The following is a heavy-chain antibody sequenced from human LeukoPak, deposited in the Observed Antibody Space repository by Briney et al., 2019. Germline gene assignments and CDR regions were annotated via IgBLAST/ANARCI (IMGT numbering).Heavy chain of an antibody. CDR1: GFTFSSYA. V-gene: IGHV3-23*01. J-gene: IGHJ4*02. CDR2: ISGSGGST. D-gene: IGHD3-22*01. CDR3: AKVYDSSGYFLTPFDY. Sequence: GGSLRLSCAASGFTFSSYAMSWVRQAPGKGLEWVSAISGSGGSTYYADSVKGRFPISRDNSKNTLYLQMNSLRAEDTAVYYCAKVYDSSGYFLTPFDYWGQGTLVTVSS.